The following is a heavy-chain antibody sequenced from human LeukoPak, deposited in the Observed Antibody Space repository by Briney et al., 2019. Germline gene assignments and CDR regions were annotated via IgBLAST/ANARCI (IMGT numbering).Heavy chain of an antibody. CDR1: GGSISSGSYY. V-gene: IGHV4-61*02. CDR2: IYTSGST. Sequence: SQTLSLTCTVSGGSISSGSYYWSWIRQPAGTGLEWIGRIYTSGSTNYNPSLKSRVTISVDTSKNQFSLKLSSVTAADTAVYYCARASGSYYGRGHYFDYWGQGTLVTVFS. D-gene: IGHD1-26*01. J-gene: IGHJ4*02. CDR3: ARASGSYYGRGHYFDY.